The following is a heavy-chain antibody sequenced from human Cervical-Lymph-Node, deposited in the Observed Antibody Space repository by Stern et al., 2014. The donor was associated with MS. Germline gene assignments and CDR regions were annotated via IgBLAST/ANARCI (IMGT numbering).Heavy chain of an antibody. J-gene: IGHJ4*02. CDR2: IISSSTSI. V-gene: IGHV3-21*01. D-gene: IGHD6-13*01. CDR1: GFTFSRYT. Sequence: EVQLVESGGGLVKPGGSLRLSCAASGFTFSRYTMNWVRQAPGKGLEWISSIISSSTSIYYAASVQGRFTISRDNAKNSLYLQMNSLRAEDTAVYYCARRKDIAEVGPIFDSWGQGTLVTVSS. CDR3: ARRKDIAEVGPIFDS.